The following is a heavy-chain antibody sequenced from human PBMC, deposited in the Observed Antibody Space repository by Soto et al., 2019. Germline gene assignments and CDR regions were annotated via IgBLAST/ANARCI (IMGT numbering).Heavy chain of an antibody. J-gene: IGHJ4*02. V-gene: IGHV3-13*01. CDR3: ARGTGIVGATFPDY. CDR2: IGTAGDT. D-gene: IGHD1-26*01. CDR1: GFTFSSYD. Sequence: EVQLVESGGGLVQPGGSLRLSCAASGFTFSSYDMHWVRQATGKGLEWVSAIGTAGDTYYPGYVKGRFTISKENAKNSLYLQMNSLRAEDTAVYYCARGTGIVGATFPDYWGQGTLVTVSS.